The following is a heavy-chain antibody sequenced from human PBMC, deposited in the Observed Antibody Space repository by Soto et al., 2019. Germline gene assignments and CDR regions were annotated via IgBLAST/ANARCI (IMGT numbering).Heavy chain of an antibody. CDR3: ARHSRGCINSRRHPDY. CDR1: GGSISRSNYY. CDR2: IYYSGST. Sequence: QMQLQESGPGLVKPSETLSLTCTVSGGSISRSNYYWGWIRQPPGKGLEWIASIYYSGSTDYNPSLKSRGTISVDKSKNQFSLKLRPGTDADTAGDYCARHSRGCINSRRHPDYWGQGTLVTVSS. J-gene: IGHJ4*02. D-gene: IGHD2-8*01. V-gene: IGHV4-39*01.